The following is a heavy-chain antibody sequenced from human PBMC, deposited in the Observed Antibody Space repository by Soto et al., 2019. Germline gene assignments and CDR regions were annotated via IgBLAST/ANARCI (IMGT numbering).Heavy chain of an antibody. Sequence: SSETLSLTCTVSGGSISSGGYYWSWIRQHPGKGLEWIGYIYYSGSTYYNPSLKSRVTISVDTSKNQFSLKLSSVTAADTAVYYCARLAYDSSGSPTIDYWGQGTLVTVSS. CDR3: ARLAYDSSGSPTIDY. V-gene: IGHV4-31*03. CDR1: GGSISSGGYY. J-gene: IGHJ4*02. CDR2: IYYSGST. D-gene: IGHD3-22*01.